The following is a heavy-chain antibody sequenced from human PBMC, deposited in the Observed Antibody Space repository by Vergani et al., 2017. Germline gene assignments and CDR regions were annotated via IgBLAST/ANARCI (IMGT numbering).Heavy chain of an antibody. V-gene: IGHV1-69*01. CDR3: ARGLNTAMANFYYYNMDF. J-gene: IGHJ6*03. Sequence: QVQLVQSGAEVKKPGSSVKVSCKASRGTFSSYAISWVRQAPGQVLEWMGGIIPIFDTANYEQKLQGRVTITADESTSTDYMELSSMKSEDTAVYYCARGLNTAMANFYYYNMDFWGKGTTVTVSS. D-gene: IGHD5-18*01. CDR2: IIPIFDTA. CDR1: RGTFSSYA.